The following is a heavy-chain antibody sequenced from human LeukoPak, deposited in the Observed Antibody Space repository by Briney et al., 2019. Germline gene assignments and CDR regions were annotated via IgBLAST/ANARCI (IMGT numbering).Heavy chain of an antibody. CDR3: AILFDP. Sequence: ASVKVSCKASGGTFSSYAISWVRQAPGQGLEWMGIINPSGGSTSYAQKFQGRVTMTRDTSTSTVYMELSSLRSEDTAVYYCAILFDPWGQGTLVTVSS. V-gene: IGHV1-46*03. CDR1: GGTFSSYA. CDR2: INPSGGST. J-gene: IGHJ5*02.